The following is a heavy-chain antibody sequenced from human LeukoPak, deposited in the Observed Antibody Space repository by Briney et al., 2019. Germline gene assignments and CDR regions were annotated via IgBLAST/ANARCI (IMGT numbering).Heavy chain of an antibody. CDR1: GASTSSRY. Sequence: PSETLSLTCSASGASTSSRYWSWIPQSPGRTLEWIGHIYNGRSTKYNPSLTSRVTISVDTSKNQFSPRMTSVTAADTAIYYCAQTTGWPGFDFWGPGALVTVSS. CDR2: IYNGRST. D-gene: IGHD6-19*01. CDR3: AQTTGWPGFDF. J-gene: IGHJ4*02. V-gene: IGHV4-59*08.